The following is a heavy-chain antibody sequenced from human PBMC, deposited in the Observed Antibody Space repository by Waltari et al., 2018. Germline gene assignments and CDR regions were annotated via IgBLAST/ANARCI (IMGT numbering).Heavy chain of an antibody. J-gene: IGHJ4*02. V-gene: IGHV4-34*01. D-gene: IGHD2-2*01. Sequence: QVQLQQWGAGLLKPSETLSLTCAVYGGSFSGYYWSWIRQPPGKGLEWIGEINHSGSTNYNPSLKSRVTISVDTSKNQFSLKLSSVTAADTAVYYCARGYFVVTTPFDYWGQGTLVTVSS. CDR1: GGSFSGYY. CDR3: ARGYFVVTTPFDY. CDR2: INHSGST.